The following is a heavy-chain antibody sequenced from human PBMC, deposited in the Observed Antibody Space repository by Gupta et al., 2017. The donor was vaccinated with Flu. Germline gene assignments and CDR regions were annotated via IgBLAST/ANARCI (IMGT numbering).Heavy chain of an antibody. V-gene: IGHV1-8*01. Sequence: HVQLVQSGAEVTKPGASVMVSCKASGYTFSTYDITWVRQATGQGLEFVGWMNPKSGNTGYAQKVQGRVTMTSDSSKSTAYLELSSLKSGDTAMYYCARAWFSSANPGIHWGQGTLVTVSS. D-gene: IGHD2-2*01. J-gene: IGHJ4*02. CDR1: GYTFSTYD. CDR2: MNPKSGNT. CDR3: ARAWFSSANPGIH.